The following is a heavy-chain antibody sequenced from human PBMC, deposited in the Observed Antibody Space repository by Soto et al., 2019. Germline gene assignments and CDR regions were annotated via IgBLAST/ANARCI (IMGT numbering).Heavy chain of an antibody. CDR1: GFSLSSYS. D-gene: IGHD5-12*01. CDR3: ARDSRFSSGEDSFYYYGMDV. CDR2: VSSSGVTI. V-gene: IGHV3-48*02. Sequence: EVQLVESGGGLVQPGRSLRLSCEVSGFSLSSYSMNWVRQAPGKGLEWVSFVSSSGVTIYYADSVKGRFTISRDTANNSLYLQMDSLRDEDTAVYYCARDSRFSSGEDSFYYYGMDVWGQGTTVTVSS. J-gene: IGHJ6*02.